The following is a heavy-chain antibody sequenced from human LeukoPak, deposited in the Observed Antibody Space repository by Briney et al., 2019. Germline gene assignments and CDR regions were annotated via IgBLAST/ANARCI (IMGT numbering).Heavy chain of an antibody. J-gene: IGHJ5*02. CDR1: GGTFSSYA. CDR3: ARVPSIAAGDPLDP. V-gene: IGHV1-69*05. CDR2: IIPIFGTA. D-gene: IGHD6-13*01. Sequence: SVKVSCKASGGTFSSYAISWVRQAPGQGLEWMGGIIPIFGTANYAQKFQGRVTITTDESTSTAYMELSSLRSEDTAVYYCARVPSIAAGDPLDPWGQGTLVTVSS.